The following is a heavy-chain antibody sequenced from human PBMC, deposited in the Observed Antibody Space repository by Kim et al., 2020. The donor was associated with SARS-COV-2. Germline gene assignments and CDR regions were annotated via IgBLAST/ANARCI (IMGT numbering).Heavy chain of an antibody. D-gene: IGHD3-22*01. V-gene: IGHV1-69*13. J-gene: IGHJ3*02. CDR3: ASLPEGQYYRSSGSYSDAFDI. CDR1: GGTFSRGTFSSYT. CDR2: IIPIFHTA. Sequence: SVKVSCKASGGTFSRGTFSSYTISWVRQAPGQGLEWMGGIIPIFHTANYAQKFQGRVTITADESTSTTYMELSSLRSKDTAVYYCASLPEGQYYRSSGSYSDAFDIWGQGTMVTVSS.